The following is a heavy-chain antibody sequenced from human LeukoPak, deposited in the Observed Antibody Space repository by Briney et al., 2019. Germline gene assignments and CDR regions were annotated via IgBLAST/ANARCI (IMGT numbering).Heavy chain of an antibody. Sequence: PSETLSLTCVVSGGSISNYYWSWIRQPPGKRLEWIGYIHYSGNTYYNPSLKSRVTISVDTSKNQFSLKLTSVTAADTAMYYCARDSSDWNYGRFDPWGQGTLVTVSS. CDR3: ARDSSDWNYGRFDP. J-gene: IGHJ5*02. D-gene: IGHD1-7*01. V-gene: IGHV4-59*13. CDR2: IHYSGNT. CDR1: GGSISNYY.